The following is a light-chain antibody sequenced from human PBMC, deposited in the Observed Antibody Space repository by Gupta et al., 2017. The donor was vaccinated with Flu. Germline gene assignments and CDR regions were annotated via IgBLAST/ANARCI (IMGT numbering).Light chain of an antibody. CDR3: QQYNNWPLT. CDR1: QSVRSN. J-gene: IGKJ4*01. Sequence: EIVMTQSRATLSVPTGERATLSCRSSQSVRSNLAWYQQKPGQAPKLLIYDASTRATGIPARFSGSGSGTEFTLTISSLQSEDFAVYYCQQYNNWPLTFGGGTKVEIK. V-gene: IGKV3-15*01. CDR2: DAS.